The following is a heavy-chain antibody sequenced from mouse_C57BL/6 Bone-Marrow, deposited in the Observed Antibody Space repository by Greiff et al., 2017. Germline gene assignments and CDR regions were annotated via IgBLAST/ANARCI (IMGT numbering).Heavy chain of an antibody. CDR3: ARDGYWYFDV. CDR2: ISSGGSYT. V-gene: IGHV5-6*01. Sequence: EVHLVESGGDLVKPGGSLKLSCAASGFTFSSYGMSWVRQTPDKRLEWVATISSGGSYTYYPDSVKGRFTISRDNAKNTLYLQMSSLKSEDTAMYYYARDGYWYFDVWGTGTTVTVSS. J-gene: IGHJ1*03. CDR1: GFTFSSYG.